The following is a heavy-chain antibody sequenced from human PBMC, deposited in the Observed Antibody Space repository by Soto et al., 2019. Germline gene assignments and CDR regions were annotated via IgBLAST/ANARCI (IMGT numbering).Heavy chain of an antibody. V-gene: IGHV3-33*01. D-gene: IGHD2-15*01. Sequence: QVPLVESGGGVVQPGRSLRLSCAASGFTFSSYGMHWVRQAPGKGLEWVAVIWYDGSNKYYADSVKGRFTISRDNSKNTLYLQMNSLRAEDTAVYYCASCGSGGSCYWFDPWGQGTLVTVSS. J-gene: IGHJ5*02. CDR1: GFTFSSYG. CDR3: ASCGSGGSCYWFDP. CDR2: IWYDGSNK.